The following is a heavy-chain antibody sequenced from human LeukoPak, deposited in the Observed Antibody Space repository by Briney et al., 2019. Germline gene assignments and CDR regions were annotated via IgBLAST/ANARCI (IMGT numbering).Heavy chain of an antibody. J-gene: IGHJ5*02. V-gene: IGHV2-70*04. CDR1: GFSLSTSGMR. CDR2: IDWDDDK. CDR3: APVAPPPADCSGGSCYQGWFDP. D-gene: IGHD2-15*01. Sequence: SGPTLVNPTRTLTLTCTFSGFSLSTSGMRVSWIRQPPGKALEWLARIDWDDDKFYSTSLKTRLTISKDTSKNQVVLTMTNMDPVDTATYYCAPVAPPPADCSGGSCYQGWFDPWGQGTLVTVSS.